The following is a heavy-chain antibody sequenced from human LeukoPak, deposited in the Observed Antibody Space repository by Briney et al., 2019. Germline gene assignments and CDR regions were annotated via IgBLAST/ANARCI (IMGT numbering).Heavy chain of an antibody. CDR2: ISGSGGST. Sequence: GGTLRLSCAASGFTFSSYGMSWVRQAPGKGLEWVSAISGSGGSTYYADSVKGRFTISRDNSKNTLYLQMNSLRAEDSAVYYCAKDPHYYGSGKNTGFDYWGQGTLVTVSS. CDR1: GFTFSSYG. V-gene: IGHV3-23*01. J-gene: IGHJ4*02. CDR3: AKDPHYYGSGKNTGFDY. D-gene: IGHD3-10*01.